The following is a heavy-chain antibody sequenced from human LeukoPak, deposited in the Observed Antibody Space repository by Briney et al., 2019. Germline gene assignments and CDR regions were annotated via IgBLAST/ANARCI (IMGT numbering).Heavy chain of an antibody. Sequence: GGSLRLSCAASGFTFDDYAMHWVRHAPGKGLEWVSGISWNSGSIAYADSVKGRFTISRDNAKNSLYLQMNSLRAEDTALYYCAKDKWGSWRTFDYWGQGTLVTVSS. CDR1: GFTFDDYA. CDR3: AKDKWGSWRTFDY. V-gene: IGHV3-9*01. D-gene: IGHD2-15*01. CDR2: ISWNSGSI. J-gene: IGHJ4*02.